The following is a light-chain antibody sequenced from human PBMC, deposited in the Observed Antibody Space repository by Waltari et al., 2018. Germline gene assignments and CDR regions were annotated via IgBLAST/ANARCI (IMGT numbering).Light chain of an antibody. J-gene: IGKJ1*01. CDR2: DAS. Sequence: FVLTQSPGTLSLSPWERVTISCRASQSVSSNYLAWYQQEPGQAPRLLIYDASNRATGIADRFSGSGSGTDFTLTISRLGPEDVAVYYCQQYGRSPWTFGQGTKVEIK. V-gene: IGKV3-20*01. CDR3: QQYGRSPWT. CDR1: QSVSSNY.